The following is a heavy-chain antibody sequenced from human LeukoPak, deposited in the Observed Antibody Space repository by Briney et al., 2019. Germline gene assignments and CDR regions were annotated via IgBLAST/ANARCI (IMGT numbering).Heavy chain of an antibody. J-gene: IGHJ4*02. V-gene: IGHV3-53*01. D-gene: IGHD2-15*01. Sequence: PGGSLRLSCAASGFTVSSNRMSWVRQAPGKGLEWVSVIYSDGRTFFADSVKGRFSISRDNSENTLYLQMNNLRAEDTAVYYCARPKGGWQDFDYWGQGTLVTVSS. CDR1: GFTVSSNR. CDR3: ARPKGGWQDFDY. CDR2: IYSDGRT.